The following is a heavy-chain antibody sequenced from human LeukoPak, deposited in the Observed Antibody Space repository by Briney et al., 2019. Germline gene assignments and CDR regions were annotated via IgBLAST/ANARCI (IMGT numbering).Heavy chain of an antibody. Sequence: PSETLSLTCTVSGGSISSYYWSCIRQPPGKGLEWIGYIYYSGSTNYNPPLKSRVTISVDTSKNQFSLKLSSVTAADTAVYYCARRIRGGNSAYYFDYWGQGTLVTVSS. D-gene: IGHD4-23*01. V-gene: IGHV4-59*08. CDR2: IYYSGST. CDR3: ARRIRGGNSAYYFDY. CDR1: GGSISSYY. J-gene: IGHJ4*02.